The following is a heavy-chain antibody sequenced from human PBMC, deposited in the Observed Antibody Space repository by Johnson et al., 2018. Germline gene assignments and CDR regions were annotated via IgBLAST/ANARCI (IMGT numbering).Heavy chain of an antibody. V-gene: IGHV3-48*01. D-gene: IGHD6-6*01. J-gene: IGHJ6*02. CDR2: ISSSRSTI. CDR1: GFTFSTYS. CDR3: ARGSIAYYYGMDV. Sequence: VQLVQSGGGLVQPGGSLRLSCVVSGFTFSTYSMNWVRQAPGKGLEWVSYISSSRSTIYYADSVKGRFTISRDNAKNSLYLQMNSLRAEDTAVYYCARGSIAYYYGMDVWGQGTTVTVSS.